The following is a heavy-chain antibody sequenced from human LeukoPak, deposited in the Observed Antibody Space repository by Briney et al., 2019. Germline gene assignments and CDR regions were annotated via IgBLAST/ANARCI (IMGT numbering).Heavy chain of an antibody. D-gene: IGHD2-2*01. J-gene: IGHJ5*02. CDR3: ARISSSTSLDSYNWFDP. Sequence: ASVKVSCKASGYTFTGYYMHWVRHAPGQGLEWMGWINPNSGGTNYAQKFQGRVTMTRDTSISTAYMELSRLRSDDTAVYYCARISSSTSLDSYNWFDPWGQGTLVTVSS. CDR1: GYTFTGYY. V-gene: IGHV1-2*02. CDR2: INPNSGGT.